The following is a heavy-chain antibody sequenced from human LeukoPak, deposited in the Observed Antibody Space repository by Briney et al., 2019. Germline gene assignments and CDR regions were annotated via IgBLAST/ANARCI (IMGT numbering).Heavy chain of an antibody. CDR2: IYSGGST. D-gene: IGHD6-13*01. V-gene: IGHV3-53*01. CDR1: GFTVSSNY. J-gene: IGHJ4*02. Sequence: GGSLRLSCAASGFTVSSNYMSWVRQAPGKGLEWVSVIYSGGSTYYADSVKGRFTISRDNSKNTLYLQMNSLRAEDTAVYYCAKDRVTAAGYYFDYWGQGTLVTVSS. CDR3: AKDRVTAAGYYFDY.